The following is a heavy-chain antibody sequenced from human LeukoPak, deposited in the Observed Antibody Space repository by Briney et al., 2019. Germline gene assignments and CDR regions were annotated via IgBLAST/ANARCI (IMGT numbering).Heavy chain of an antibody. CDR3: ARIKLTGNWFDP. CDR2: IRAYNGNT. V-gene: IGHV1-18*01. D-gene: IGHD1-20*01. J-gene: IGHJ5*02. CDR1: GYTFTSYG. Sequence: ASVKVSFKASGYTFTSYGISLVRQAPGQGHEWMGWIRAYNGNTNYAQKLQGRVTMTTDTSTSTAYMELRSLRSDDTAVYYCARIKLTGNWFDPWGQGTLVTVSS.